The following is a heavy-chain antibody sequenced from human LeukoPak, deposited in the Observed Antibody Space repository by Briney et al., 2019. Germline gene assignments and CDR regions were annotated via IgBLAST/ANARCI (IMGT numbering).Heavy chain of an antibody. Sequence: SQTLSLTCAVSGGSISSGGYSWSWIRQPPGKGLEWIGYIYHSGSTYYNPSLKSRVTISVDTSKNQFSLKLSSVTAADTAVYYCARVPARPNYFDYWGQGTLVTVSS. J-gene: IGHJ4*02. CDR2: IYHSGST. D-gene: IGHD6-6*01. V-gene: IGHV4-30-2*01. CDR1: GGSISSGGYS. CDR3: ARVPARPNYFDY.